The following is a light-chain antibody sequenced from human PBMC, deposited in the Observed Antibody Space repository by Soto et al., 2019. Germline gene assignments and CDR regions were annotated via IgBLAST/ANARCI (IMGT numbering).Light chain of an antibody. J-gene: IGLJ1*01. Sequence: QSALTQPASVSGSPGQSITISCTGTSSDVGGYKYVSWYQQHPGKAPKLMIYEVSNRPSGVSNRFSGSKSGNTAPLTISGLHAEDEADYYCSSYTSSSPCVFGTGTRSPS. CDR3: SSYTSSSPCV. V-gene: IGLV2-14*01. CDR2: EVS. CDR1: SSDVGGYKY.